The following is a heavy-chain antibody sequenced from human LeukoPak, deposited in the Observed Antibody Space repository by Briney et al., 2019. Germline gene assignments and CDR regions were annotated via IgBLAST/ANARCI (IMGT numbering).Heavy chain of an antibody. V-gene: IGHV4-59*08. D-gene: IGHD3-10*01. J-gene: IGHJ4*02. CDR3: VSTYYYGSGSYYLDY. CDR2: IYYSGST. CDR1: GGSISSYY. Sequence: SETLSLTCTVSGGSISSYYWSWIRQPPGKGLEWIGYIYYSGSTNYNPSLKSRVTISVDTSRNQFSLKLSSVTAADTAVYYCVSTYYYGSGSYYLDYWGQGTLVTVSS.